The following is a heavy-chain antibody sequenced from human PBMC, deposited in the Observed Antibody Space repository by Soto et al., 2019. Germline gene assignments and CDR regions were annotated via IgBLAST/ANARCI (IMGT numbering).Heavy chain of an antibody. D-gene: IGHD5-18*01. CDR2: IQHKGNDI. CDR1: GFAFSAYS. CDR3: VRVGCGYSYVNGLDD. J-gene: IGHJ6*02. V-gene: IGHV3-30-3*01. Sequence: QVYLVESGGGLVQPGGSLRLSCEASGFAFSAYSMHWVRQAPGKGLEWVAVIQHKGNDIYYGDSVRGRFTVSRDNYKTMLYLQMNGLTPADTAPYYCVRVGCGYSYVNGLDDWGPGTAVSVSS.